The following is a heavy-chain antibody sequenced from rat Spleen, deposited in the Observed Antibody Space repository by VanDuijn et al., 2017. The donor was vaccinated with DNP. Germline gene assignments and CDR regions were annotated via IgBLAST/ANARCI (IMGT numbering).Heavy chain of an antibody. Sequence: QVQLKESGPGLVQPSQTLSLICTVAGFSLTSNNVHWVRQTPGKGLEWMGVIWNNGGTRYNSALKSRLSIGRDTSKRQVFLKMNSLQPEDTGTYYCARHKNWYFDFWGPGTMVTVSS. CDR1: GFSLTSNN. J-gene: IGHJ1*01. CDR2: IWNNGGT. CDR3: ARHKNWYFDF. V-gene: IGHV2-41*01.